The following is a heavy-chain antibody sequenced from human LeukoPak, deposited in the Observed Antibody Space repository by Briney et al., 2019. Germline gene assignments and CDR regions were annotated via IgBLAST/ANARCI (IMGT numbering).Heavy chain of an antibody. J-gene: IGHJ5*02. CDR1: GASISSGGYF. CDR2: IETSGST. Sequence: SETLSLTCTVSGASISSGGYFWSWIRQPAGQGVEWIGRIETSGSTNYNPSLKSRVSISVDTSKNQFSLKLTSVTAADTAVYYCARALCINGICEWFDPWGQGTLVTVSS. D-gene: IGHD2-8*01. CDR3: ARALCINGICEWFDP. V-gene: IGHV4-61*02.